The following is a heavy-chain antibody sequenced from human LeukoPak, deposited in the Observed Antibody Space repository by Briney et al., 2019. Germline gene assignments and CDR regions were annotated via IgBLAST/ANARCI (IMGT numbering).Heavy chain of an antibody. J-gene: IGHJ3*02. D-gene: IGHD3-10*01. CDR1: GFTFSSYW. V-gene: IGHV3-7*01. CDR3: ARALGSSSGAFDI. CDR2: IKQDGSEK. Sequence: GGSLRLSCAASGFTFSSYWMSRVRQAPGKGLEWVANIKQDGSEKYYVDSVKGRFTISRDNAKNSLYLQMNSLRAEDTAVYYCARALGSSSGAFDIWGQGTMVTVSS.